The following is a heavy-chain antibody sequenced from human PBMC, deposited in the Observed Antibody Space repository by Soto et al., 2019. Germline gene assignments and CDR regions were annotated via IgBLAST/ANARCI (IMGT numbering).Heavy chain of an antibody. CDR3: ARVGSNRGAFDI. CDR1: GFTFTNYD. V-gene: IGHV3-30*03. CDR2: ILHDGSAE. J-gene: IGHJ3*02. Sequence: PGGSLRLSCAASGFTFTNYDMHWVRQSPGKGLEWMALILHDGSAEYYADSVKGRFTISRDNAKNSLYLQMNSLRDEDTAVYYCARVGSNRGAFDIWGQGTMDTVSS. D-gene: IGHD6-6*01.